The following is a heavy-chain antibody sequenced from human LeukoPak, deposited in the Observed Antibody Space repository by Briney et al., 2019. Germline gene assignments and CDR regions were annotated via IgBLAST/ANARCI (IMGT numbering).Heavy chain of an antibody. CDR3: AREAVTRNYFDY. V-gene: IGHV3-53*01. Sequence: GGSLRLSRAASGFTVSSNYMNWVRQAPGKGLEWVSVIYSGGSTYYADSVKGRFTISRDSSKNTLYLQMNSLRAEDTAVYYCAREAVTRNYFDYWGQGTLVTVSS. D-gene: IGHD4-17*01. CDR1: GFTVSSNY. CDR2: IYSGGST. J-gene: IGHJ4*02.